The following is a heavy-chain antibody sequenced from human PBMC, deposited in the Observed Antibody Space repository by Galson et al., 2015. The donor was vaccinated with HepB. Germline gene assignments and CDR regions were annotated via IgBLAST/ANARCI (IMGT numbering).Heavy chain of an antibody. CDR3: TRDLGYYYGSGSDY. CDR2: IRTDTYGGTT. V-gene: IGHV3-49*04. CDR1: GFTFGDHA. J-gene: IGHJ4*02. D-gene: IGHD3-10*01. Sequence: SLRLSCASSGFTFGDHAMNWVRQAPGKGLEWVAFIRTDTYGGTTEYAASVKGRFTIFRDDSNSIAYLQMNSLKIADTAVYYCTRDLGYYYGSGSDYWGQGTLVTVSS.